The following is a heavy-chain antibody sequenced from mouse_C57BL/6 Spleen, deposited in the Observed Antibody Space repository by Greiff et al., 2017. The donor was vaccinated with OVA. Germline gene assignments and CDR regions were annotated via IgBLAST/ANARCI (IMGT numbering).Heavy chain of an antibody. Sequence: EVQLQQSEGGLVQPGSSLKLSCTASGFTFSDYYMAWVRQAPEKGLEWVANINNDGSSTYYLDSLKSRFIISRDNAKNILYLQMSSLKSEDTATYCCTRRLHGDCFDYWGQGTPLTVSS. V-gene: IGHV5-16*01. CDR1: GFTFSDYY. D-gene: IGHD1-1*02. CDR2: INNDGSST. J-gene: IGHJ2*01. CDR3: TRRLHGDCFDY.